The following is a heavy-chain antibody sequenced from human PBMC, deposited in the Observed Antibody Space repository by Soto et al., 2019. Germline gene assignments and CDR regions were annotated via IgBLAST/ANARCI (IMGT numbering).Heavy chain of an antibody. J-gene: IGHJ5*02. CDR2: ISYDGSNK. Sequence: GGSLRLSCAASGFTFSSYGMHWVRQAPGKGLEWVAVISYDGSNKYYADSVKGRFTISRDNSKSTLYLQMMSLRAEDTAVYYCAKDLYVQPPSGWFDPWGQGTVVTVSS. CDR1: GFTFSSYG. D-gene: IGHD1-26*01. V-gene: IGHV3-30*18. CDR3: AKDLYVQPPSGWFDP.